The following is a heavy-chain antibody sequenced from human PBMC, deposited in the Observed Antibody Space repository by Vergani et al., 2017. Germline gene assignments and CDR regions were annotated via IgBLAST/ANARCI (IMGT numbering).Heavy chain of an antibody. CDR1: GFTFSNYL. CDR3: ARDVRYFDL. V-gene: IGHV3-7*03. J-gene: IGHJ2*01. CDR2: ITQDGSEK. Sequence: EVQLVESGGGLVQPGGSLRLSCAASGFTFSNYLMTWVRQAPGKGLEWLANITQDGSEKYYVDSVRGRLTISRDNAKNSLYLQMNSLRAEDTAVYYCARDVRYFDLWGRGTLVTVSS.